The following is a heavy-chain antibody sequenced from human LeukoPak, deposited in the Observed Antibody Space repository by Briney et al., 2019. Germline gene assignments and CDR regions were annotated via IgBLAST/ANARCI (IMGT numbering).Heavy chain of an antibody. CDR2: ISYDGSIK. CDR3: ARGPDCSRSSCFVLGWFDP. CDR1: GFTFRSYA. V-gene: IGHV3-30*04. Sequence: QSGGSLRLSCAASGFTFRSYAMHWVRQAPGKGLEWVAVISYDGSIKYYADSVKGRFTISRDNSKNTLFLQINSLRAEDTAVYYCARGPDCSRSSCFVLGWFDPWGQGTLVTVSS. D-gene: IGHD2-2*01. J-gene: IGHJ5*02.